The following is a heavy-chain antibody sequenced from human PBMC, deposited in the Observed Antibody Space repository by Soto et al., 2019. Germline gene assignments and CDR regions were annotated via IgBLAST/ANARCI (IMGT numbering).Heavy chain of an antibody. V-gene: IGHV4-39*01. Sequence: PSETMSLTCTFSGFSLSSSIYYLGWIRPPPGKGLEWIGSIYYSGSTYYNPSLKSRVTISVDTSKNQFSLKLSSVTAADTAVYYCARRTGGYTGYDALWGQGTLVTVSS. CDR2: IYYSGST. J-gene: IGHJ4*02. CDR3: ARRTGGYTGYDAL. D-gene: IGHD5-12*01. CDR1: GFSLSSSIYY.